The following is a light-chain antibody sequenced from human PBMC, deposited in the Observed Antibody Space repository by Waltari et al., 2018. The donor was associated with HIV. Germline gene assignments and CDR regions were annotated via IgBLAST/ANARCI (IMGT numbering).Light chain of an antibody. CDR3: ATWDDSLNGWV. Sequence: HSVVTQTPSESGTPGQRVTMSCSGNSSNIGSNTVSWYQQLPATAPKLVIYNNDRRPSGVPDRFSGSKSGTSASLAISGLQSQDEADYYCATWDDSLNGWVFGGGTKLTVL. CDR2: NND. J-gene: IGLJ3*02. V-gene: IGLV1-44*01. CDR1: SSNIGSNT.